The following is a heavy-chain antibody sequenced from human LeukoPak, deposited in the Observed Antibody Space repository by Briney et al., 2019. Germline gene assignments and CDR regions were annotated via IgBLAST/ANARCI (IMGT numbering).Heavy chain of an antibody. V-gene: IGHV1-18*01. Sequence: ASVKVSCKASGYTFTSYGISWVRQAPGQGLEWMGWISAYNGNTNYAQKLQGRVTMTTDTSTSTAYMELRSLRSGDTAVYYCARDFRYCSSTSCYQYWFDPWGQGTLVTVSS. D-gene: IGHD2-2*01. J-gene: IGHJ5*02. CDR2: ISAYNGNT. CDR3: ARDFRYCSSTSCYQYWFDP. CDR1: GYTFTSYG.